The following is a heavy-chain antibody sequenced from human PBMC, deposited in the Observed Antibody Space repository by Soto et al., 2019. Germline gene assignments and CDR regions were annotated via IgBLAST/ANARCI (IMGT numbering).Heavy chain of an antibody. V-gene: IGHV1-69*13. CDR1: GGTFSSYA. D-gene: IGHD6-6*01. Sequence: SVKVSCKASGGTFSSYAISWVRQAPGQGLEWMGGIIPIFGTANYAQKFQGRVTITADESTSTAYMELSSLRSEDTAVYYCARQAYSSSSGYYYGMDVWGQGTTVTVSS. CDR3: ARQAYSSSSGYYYGMDV. CDR2: IIPIFGTA. J-gene: IGHJ6*02.